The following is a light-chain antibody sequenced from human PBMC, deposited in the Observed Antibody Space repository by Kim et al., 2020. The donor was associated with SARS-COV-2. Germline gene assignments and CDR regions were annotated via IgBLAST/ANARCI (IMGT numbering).Light chain of an antibody. CDR1: QSILVC. V-gene: IGKV1-5*03. J-gene: IGKJ4*01. CDR3: QQYSNYPLT. CDR2: TAS. Sequence: DIQMTQSPSTLSASRGDRVNITCRASQSILVCLAWYQQKPGKAPKLVIYTASTLESGVPSRFSGSGSGTEFTLTISCLQPDDLATYFCQQYSNYPLTFGGGTKMEI.